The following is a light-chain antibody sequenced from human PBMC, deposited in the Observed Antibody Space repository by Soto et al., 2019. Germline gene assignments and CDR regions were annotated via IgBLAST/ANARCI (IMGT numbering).Light chain of an antibody. CDR3: SSYAGNNNVV. CDR2: EVN. J-gene: IGLJ2*01. CDR1: SSDVGGYDY. Sequence: QSVLTQPPSASGSPGQSVTISCTGTSSDVGGYDYVSWHQRHPGKAPELMIYEVNKRPSGVPDRFSGSKSGNTASLTVSRLQAEDEADYYCSSYAGNNNVVFGGGTKLTVL. V-gene: IGLV2-8*01.